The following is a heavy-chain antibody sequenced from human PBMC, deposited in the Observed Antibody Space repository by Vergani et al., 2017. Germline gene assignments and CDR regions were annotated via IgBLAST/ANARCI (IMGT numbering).Heavy chain of an antibody. Sequence: EVQLVQSGAEVKTPGESLRISCKGSGYSFTSYWISWVRQMPGKGLGWMGRIDPSDSYTNYSPSFPGHVTISADKSISTAYQQWSSLKASDTAMYYGARRYGSRSGSGGCPFDPWGQGTLVTVSS. CDR3: ARRYGSRSGSGGCPFDP. D-gene: IGHD6-13*01. V-gene: IGHV5-10-1*01. CDR2: IDPSDSYT. J-gene: IGHJ5*02. CDR1: GYSFTSYW.